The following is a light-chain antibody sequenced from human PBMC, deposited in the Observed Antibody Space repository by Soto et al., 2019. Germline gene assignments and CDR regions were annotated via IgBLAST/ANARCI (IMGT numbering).Light chain of an antibody. CDR3: HQYSSYSVWT. V-gene: IGKV1-5*03. Sequence: DIQMTQSPSTLSASVGDRVTITCRASQYINRWLAWYQQKPGEAPKLLIYKASSLETGVPSRFSGSGSGTEFTLTINSLQTDDFATYYCHQYSSYSVWTFGQGTKVEIK. J-gene: IGKJ1*01. CDR2: KAS. CDR1: QYINRW.